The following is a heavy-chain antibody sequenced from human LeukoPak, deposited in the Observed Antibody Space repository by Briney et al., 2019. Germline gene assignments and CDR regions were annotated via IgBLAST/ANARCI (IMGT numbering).Heavy chain of an antibody. CDR1: GVTFNRYS. CDR3: AGSDTIGYLPREWDYWYFDL. Sequence: RGSLRLSCAAPGVTFNRYSMNSVRQAPGKGLEWVSSISSGSTYIYYADSVKGRFTISRDNAKNSLYLQIYSMRAEDTAVYYCAGSDTIGYLPREWDYWYFDLWGRGTLVTVSS. D-gene: IGHD3-22*01. CDR2: ISSGSTYI. V-gene: IGHV3-21*01. J-gene: IGHJ2*01.